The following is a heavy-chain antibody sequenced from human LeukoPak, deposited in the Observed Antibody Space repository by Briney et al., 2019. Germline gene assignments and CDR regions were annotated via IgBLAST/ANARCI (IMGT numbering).Heavy chain of an antibody. V-gene: IGHV3-21*01. D-gene: IGHD6-19*01. CDR1: GFTFSSYS. CDR3: ARENYSSGWS. J-gene: IGHJ5*02. Sequence: GGSPRLSCAASGFTFSSYSMNWVRQALGKGLEWISSISSGSSYIHYADQVKGRFTISRDNAKNSLYLQMNSLRAEDTAVYYCARENYSSGWSWGQGTLVTVSS. CDR2: ISSGSSYI.